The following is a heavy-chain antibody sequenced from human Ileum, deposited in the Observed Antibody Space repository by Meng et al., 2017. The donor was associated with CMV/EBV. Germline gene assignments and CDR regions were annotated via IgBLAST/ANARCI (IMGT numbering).Heavy chain of an antibody. V-gene: IGHV4-59*01. CDR3: ARDRGVGWNYYYGMDL. D-gene: IGHD6-19*01. J-gene: IGHJ6*02. Sequence: GSLRLSCTVSGGSISSYYWSWIRQPPGKGLEWIGYIYYSGSTNYNPSLKSRVTISVDTSKNQFSLKLSSVTAADTAVYYCARDRGVGWNYYYGMDLWGQGTTVTVSS. CDR2: IYYSGST. CDR1: GGSISSYY.